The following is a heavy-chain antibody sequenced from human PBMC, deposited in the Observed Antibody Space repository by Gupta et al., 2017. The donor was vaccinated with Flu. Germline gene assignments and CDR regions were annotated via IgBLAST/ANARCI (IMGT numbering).Heavy chain of an antibody. CDR3: ARHAQYCTNDVCYMEAFNI. CDR1: GGSISSSGYF. CDR2: IYSGGRT. Sequence: QLQLQESGPGLVKPSETLSLTCTVSGGSISSSGYFWGWIRQPPGKGLEWIGTIYSGGRTYYNPSLKSRVVISLDTPKNQFSLRLNSVTAADTAVFYCARHAQYCTNDVCYMEAFNIWGQGTMVTVSS. V-gene: IGHV4-39*01. J-gene: IGHJ3*02. D-gene: IGHD2-8*01.